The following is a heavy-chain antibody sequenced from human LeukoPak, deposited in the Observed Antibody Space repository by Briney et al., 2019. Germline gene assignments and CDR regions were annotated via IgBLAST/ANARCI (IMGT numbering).Heavy chain of an antibody. D-gene: IGHD2-21*01. CDR3: VRDNYGGILDF. Sequence: GGSLRLSCAASGFTFSSYSMNWVRQAPGKGLEWVAVVLYDASKQYYADSVKGRFTLSRDNSKNTLSLQMNTLRADDTAVYYCVRDNYGGILDFWGQGTLVTVSS. CDR2: VLYDASKQ. V-gene: IGHV3-30*03. J-gene: IGHJ4*02. CDR1: GFTFSSYS.